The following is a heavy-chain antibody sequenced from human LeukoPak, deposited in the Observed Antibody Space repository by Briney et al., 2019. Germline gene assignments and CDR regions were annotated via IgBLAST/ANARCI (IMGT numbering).Heavy chain of an antibody. J-gene: IGHJ6*03. D-gene: IGHD5-12*01. Sequence: SVKVSCKASGGTFSSYAISWVRQAPGPGLEWMGGIIPIFGTANYAQNFQGRVTITADESTSTAYMELSSLRSEDTAVYYCARGGGYDYYYYYMDVWGKGTTVTVSS. V-gene: IGHV1-69*01. CDR2: IIPIFGTA. CDR1: GGTFSSYA. CDR3: ARGGGYDYYYYYMDV.